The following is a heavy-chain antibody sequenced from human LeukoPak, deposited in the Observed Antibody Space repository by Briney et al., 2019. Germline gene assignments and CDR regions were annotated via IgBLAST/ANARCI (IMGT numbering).Heavy chain of an antibody. D-gene: IGHD3-10*01. CDR1: GGSFSGYY. J-gene: IGHJ4*02. CDR3: ARVYYYGSGETDY. Sequence: SETLSLTCAVYGGSFSGYYWSWIRQPPGKGLEWIGEINHSGSTNYNPSLKSRVTISVDTSKNQFSLKLSSVTAADTAVYYCARVYYYGSGETDYWGQGTLVTVSS. CDR2: INHSGST. V-gene: IGHV4-34*01.